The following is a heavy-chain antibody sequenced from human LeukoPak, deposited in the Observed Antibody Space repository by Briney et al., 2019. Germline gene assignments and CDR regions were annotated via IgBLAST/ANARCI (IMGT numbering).Heavy chain of an antibody. CDR1: GYSISSGYY. J-gene: IGHJ5*02. V-gene: IGHV4-38-2*02. CDR2: IYHSGST. Sequence: PSETLSLTCTVSGYSISSGYYWGWIRQPPGKGLEWIGSIYHSGSTYYNPSLKSRVTISVDTSKNQFSLKLSSVTAADTAVYYCARAPLNWFDPWGQGTLVTVSS. CDR3: ARAPLNWFDP.